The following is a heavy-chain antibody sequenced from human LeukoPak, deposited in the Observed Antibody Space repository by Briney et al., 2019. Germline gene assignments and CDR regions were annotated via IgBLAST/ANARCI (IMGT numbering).Heavy chain of an antibody. D-gene: IGHD6-19*01. CDR1: GGSMSSYY. CDR3: AGASSGWYGIDY. CDR2: IYTSGST. Sequence: PSETLSLTCTVSGGSMSSYYWSWIRQPAGKGLEWIGRIYTSGSTNYNPSLKSRVTISVDTSKNQFSLILSSVDAADTAMYYCAGASSGWYGIDYWGQGTLVTVSS. J-gene: IGHJ4*02. V-gene: IGHV4-4*07.